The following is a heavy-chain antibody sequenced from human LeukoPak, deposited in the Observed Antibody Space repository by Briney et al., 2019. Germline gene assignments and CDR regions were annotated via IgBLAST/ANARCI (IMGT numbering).Heavy chain of an antibody. CDR1: GFTFSSYA. J-gene: IGHJ4*02. CDR3: AKRSVPGNTAPIDY. CDR2: ISGSGGST. D-gene: IGHD1/OR15-1a*01. V-gene: IGHV3-23*01. Sequence: GGSLRLSCAASGFTFSSYAMSWVRQAPGKGLEWVSAISGSGGSTYYADSVNGRFTISRDNSKNTLYLQMNSLRAEDTAVYYCAKRSVPGNTAPIDYWGQGTLVTVSS.